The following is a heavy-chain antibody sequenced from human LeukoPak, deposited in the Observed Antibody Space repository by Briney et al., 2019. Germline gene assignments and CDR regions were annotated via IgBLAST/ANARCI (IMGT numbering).Heavy chain of an antibody. V-gene: IGHV1-46*01. D-gene: IGHD3-3*01. CDR2: INPSGGST. CDR1: GYTFTSYY. J-gene: IGHJ6*02. Sequence: ASVKVSCKASGYTFTSYYMHWVRQAPGQGLEWMGIINPSGGSTSYAQKFQGRVTMTRDTSTSTVYMELSSLRSEDTAVYYCARAPGDDLWSGPYYYYGMDVWGQGTTVTVSS. CDR3: ARAPGDDLWSGPYYYYGMDV.